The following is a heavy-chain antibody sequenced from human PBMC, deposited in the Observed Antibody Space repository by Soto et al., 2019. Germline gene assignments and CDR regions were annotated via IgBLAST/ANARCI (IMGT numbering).Heavy chain of an antibody. J-gene: IGHJ4*02. CDR1: GYTFTSYA. D-gene: IGHD3-22*01. CDR2: INAGDGNT. V-gene: IGHV1-3*01. Sequence: SVKVSCKASGYTFTSYAMNWVRQAPGQRLEWMGWINAGDGNTKYSQKFQGRVTITRDTSASTAYMELRSLRSEDTAVYYCARDRFNFYDSSGYYPGYWGQGTLVTVSS. CDR3: ARDRFNFYDSSGYYPGY.